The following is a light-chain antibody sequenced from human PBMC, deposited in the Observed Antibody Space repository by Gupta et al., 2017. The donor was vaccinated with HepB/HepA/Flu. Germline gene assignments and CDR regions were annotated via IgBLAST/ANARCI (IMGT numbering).Light chain of an antibody. V-gene: IGLV2-11*01. J-gene: IGLJ2*01. CDR2: DVS. Sequence: QSALTQPRSVSGSPGQSVTIPCTGTSSDVGGYNYVSWYQQHPGKAPKLMIYDVSKRPSGVPDRFSGSKSGNTASLTISGLQAEDEADYSCCSYAGSYTGVFGGGTKLTVL. CDR3: CSYAGSYTGV. CDR1: SSDVGGYNY.